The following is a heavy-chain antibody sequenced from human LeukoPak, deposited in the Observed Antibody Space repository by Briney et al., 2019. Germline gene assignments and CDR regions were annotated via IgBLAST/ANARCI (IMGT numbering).Heavy chain of an antibody. CDR1: GSMFSHYG. Sequence: GGSLRLSCVASGSMFSHYGMTWVRQAPGKGLEWVATISSFGTDYADSVKGRFTISRDNSKNTLYLQMNSLRGDDSGLYYCVAAGGNRSWSQGSPVTVSS. J-gene: IGHJ4*02. CDR2: ISSFGT. D-gene: IGHD2/OR15-2a*01. CDR3: VAAGGNRS. V-gene: IGHV3-23*01.